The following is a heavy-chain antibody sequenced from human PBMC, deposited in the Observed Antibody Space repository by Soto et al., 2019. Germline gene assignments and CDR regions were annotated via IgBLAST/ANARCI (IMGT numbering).Heavy chain of an antibody. CDR1: GYTFTRYG. Sequence: QVQLVQSGPDLKRPGASMKVSCKASGYTFTRYGISWVRQAPGQGLEWMAWISPLKGRTQYSQKAQGRVTLSTDTSSNTAYMEMTTLRVDDTAVYYCAMDYGDRPEYFKHWGQGTLVNVS. J-gene: IGHJ1*01. CDR3: AMDYGDRPEYFKH. D-gene: IGHD4-17*01. CDR2: ISPLKGRT. V-gene: IGHV1-18*04.